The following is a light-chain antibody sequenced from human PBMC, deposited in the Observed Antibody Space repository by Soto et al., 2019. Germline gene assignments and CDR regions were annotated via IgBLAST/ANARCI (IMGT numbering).Light chain of an antibody. V-gene: IGLV2-18*02. CDR3: NSYTSSSTYV. CDR1: SSDIGNYNR. J-gene: IGLJ1*01. Sequence: QSALTQPPSVSGSPGQSVTISCTGTSSDIGNYNRVSWYQQPPGTAPKLMIYEGSNRPSGVPDRSSGSKSGNTASLTISGLQAEDEADYYCNSYTSSSTYVFGTGTKVTVL. CDR2: EGS.